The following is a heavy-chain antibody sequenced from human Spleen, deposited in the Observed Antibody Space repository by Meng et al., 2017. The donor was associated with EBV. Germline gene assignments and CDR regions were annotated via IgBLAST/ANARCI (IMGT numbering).Heavy chain of an antibody. D-gene: IGHD4-17*01. CDR1: GYTFASYA. Sequence: GQLRQSGADVKHPAASLQVSCKASGYTFASYAFSWVRQAPGQGLEWIGLISLYNGNTNYAQKLQGRVTMTTNTSTSTAYMELRSLTSDDTAVYYCARLGYGINYLDYWGQGTLVTVSS. CDR3: ARLGYGINYLDY. J-gene: IGHJ4*02. CDR2: ISLYNGNT. V-gene: IGHV1-18*01.